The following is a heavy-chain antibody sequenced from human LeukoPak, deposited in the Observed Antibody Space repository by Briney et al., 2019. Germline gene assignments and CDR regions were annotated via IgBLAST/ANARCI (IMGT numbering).Heavy chain of an antibody. V-gene: IGHV1-24*01. D-gene: IGHD2-21*01. CDR2: FDPEDGET. Sequence: GASVKVSCKASGYTLTELSMHWVRQAPGKGLEWMGGFDPEDGETIYAQKFQGRVTMTEDTSTDTAYMELSSLRSEDMAVYYCATGIMVGGDALDIWGQGTMVTVSS. CDR1: GYTLTELS. CDR3: ATGIMVGGDALDI. J-gene: IGHJ3*02.